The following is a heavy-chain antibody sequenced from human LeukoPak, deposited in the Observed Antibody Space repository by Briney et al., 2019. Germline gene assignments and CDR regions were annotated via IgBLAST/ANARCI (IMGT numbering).Heavy chain of an antibody. J-gene: IGHJ4*02. V-gene: IGHV4-34*01. D-gene: IGHD3-10*01. CDR1: GGYFSGYC. CDR2: INHSGGT. CDR3: ARGVDYYGV. Sequence: SETLSLTCAVYGGYFSGYCWSWIRQPPVRGLEWIGEINHSGGTNYNPSLKSRVTISVDTSKKQFSLKLSSVTAADTAVYYCARGVDYYGVWGQGTLVTVSS.